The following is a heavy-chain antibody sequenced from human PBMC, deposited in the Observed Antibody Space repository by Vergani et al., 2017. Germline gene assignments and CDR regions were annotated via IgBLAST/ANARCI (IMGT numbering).Heavy chain of an antibody. J-gene: IGHJ6*02. V-gene: IGHV3-49*03. CDR2: IRSKAYGGTT. CDR1: GFTFGDYA. Sequence: EVQLVESGGGLVQPGRSLRLSCTASGFTFGDYAMSWFRQAPGKGLEWVGFIRSKAYGGTTEYAASVKGRFTISRDDSKSIAYLQMNSLKTEDTAVYYCAGGSGYYGMDVWGQGTTVTVSS. D-gene: IGHD3-10*01. CDR3: AGGSGYYGMDV.